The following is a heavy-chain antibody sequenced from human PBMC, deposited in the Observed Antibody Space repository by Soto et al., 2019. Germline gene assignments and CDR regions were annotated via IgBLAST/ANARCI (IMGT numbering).Heavy chain of an antibody. J-gene: IGHJ5*02. CDR2: IIPIFGTA. CDR1: GGTFSSYA. Sequence: GASVKVSCKAAGGTFSSYAISWVRQAPGQGLEWMGGIIPIFGTANYAQKFQGRVTITADESTSTAYPELSSLRSEDTAVYYCASSPPSWFDPWGQGTLVTVSS. CDR3: ASSPPSWFDP. V-gene: IGHV1-69*13.